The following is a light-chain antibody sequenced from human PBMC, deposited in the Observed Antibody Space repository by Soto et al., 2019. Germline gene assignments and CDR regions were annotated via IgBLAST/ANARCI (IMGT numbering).Light chain of an antibody. CDR1: QGIRND. CDR3: LQHNSSPPPST. J-gene: IGKJ1*01. V-gene: IGKV1-17*01. CDR2: AAS. Sequence: DIQMTQSPSSLSASVGDRVSITCRASQGIRNDLGWYQQKPEKAPKRLIYAASSLHSGVPSSFSGSGSGTEITLTLSSLQPQDFATYSCLQHNSSPPPSTFGQGAKVQIK.